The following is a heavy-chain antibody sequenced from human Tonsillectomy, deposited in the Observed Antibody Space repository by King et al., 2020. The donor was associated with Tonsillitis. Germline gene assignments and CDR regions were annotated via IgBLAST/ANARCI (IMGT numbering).Heavy chain of an antibody. Sequence: VQLVESGAEVKKPGESLKISCKGSGYSFTSYWIGWVRQMPGKGLEWMGIIYPGDSDTRYSPSFQGQVTISADKSISTAYLQWSSLKASDTAMYYCARHNPSPIAPPRENWFDPWGQGTLVTVSS. CDR2: IYPGDSDT. V-gene: IGHV5-51*01. CDR1: GYSFTSYW. CDR3: ARHNPSPIAPPRENWFDP. J-gene: IGHJ5*02. D-gene: IGHD6-13*01.